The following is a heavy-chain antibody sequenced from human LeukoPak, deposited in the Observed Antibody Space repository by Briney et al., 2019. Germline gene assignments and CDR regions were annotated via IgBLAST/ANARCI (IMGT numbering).Heavy chain of an antibody. V-gene: IGHV5-51*01. CDR1: GYSFTSYW. CDR2: IYPGDSDT. CDR3: ARALVGDSSGSYYCHY. J-gene: IGHJ4*02. Sequence: GESLKISCKGSGYSFTSYWIGWVRQMPGKGLEWMGIIYPGDSDTRYSPSFQGQVTISADKSISTAYLQWSSLKASDTAMYYCARALVGDSSGSYYCHYWGQGTLVTVSS. D-gene: IGHD3-22*01.